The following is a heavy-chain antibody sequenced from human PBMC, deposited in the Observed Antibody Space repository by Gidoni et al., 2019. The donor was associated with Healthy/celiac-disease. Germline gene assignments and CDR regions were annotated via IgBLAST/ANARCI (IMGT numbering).Heavy chain of an antibody. CDR3: ARDRTTGTRRVSGNWFDP. D-gene: IGHD1-1*01. Sequence: QVQLVESGGGLVKPGGSLRLSCAASGFTFSDYYLSWIRQAPGKGLEWVSYISSSGSTIYYADSVKGRFTISRDNAKNSLYLQMNSLRAEDTAVYYCARDRTTGTRRVSGNWFDPWGQGTLVTVSS. J-gene: IGHJ5*02. V-gene: IGHV3-11*01. CDR1: GFTFSDYY. CDR2: ISSSGSTI.